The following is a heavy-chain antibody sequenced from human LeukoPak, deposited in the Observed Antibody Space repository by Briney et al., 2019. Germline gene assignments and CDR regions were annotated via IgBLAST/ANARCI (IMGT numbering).Heavy chain of an antibody. V-gene: IGHV4-4*02. J-gene: IGHJ5*02. Sequence: SETLSLTCAVSGGSISSSNWWSWVRQPPGKGLEWIGEIYHSGSTYYNPSLKSRVTISVDTSKNQFSLKLSSVTAADTAVYYCARHGRTIFGVVISYNWFDPWGQGTLVTVSS. D-gene: IGHD3-3*01. CDR2: IYHSGST. CDR3: ARHGRTIFGVVISYNWFDP. CDR1: GGSISSSNW.